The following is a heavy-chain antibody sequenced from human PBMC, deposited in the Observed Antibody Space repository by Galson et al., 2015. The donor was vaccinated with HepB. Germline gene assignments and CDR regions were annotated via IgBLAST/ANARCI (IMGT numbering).Heavy chain of an antibody. V-gene: IGHV3-15*01. D-gene: IGHD3-3*01. CDR3: TTDLSSRDTFLVWLSTMNFDY. Sequence: SLRLSCAASGFTFSNAWMSWVRQAPGKGLEWVGRIKSKTDGGTTDYAAPVKGRFTISRDDSKNTLYLQMNSLKTEDTAVYYCTTDLSSRDTFLVWLSTMNFDYWGQGTLVTVSS. CDR2: IKSKTDGGTT. CDR1: GFTFSNAW. J-gene: IGHJ4*02.